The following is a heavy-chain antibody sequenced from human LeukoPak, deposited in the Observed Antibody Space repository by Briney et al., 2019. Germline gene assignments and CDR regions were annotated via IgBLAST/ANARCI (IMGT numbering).Heavy chain of an antibody. CDR1: GGTFSSYA. D-gene: IGHD1-26*01. V-gene: IGHV1-69*13. CDR3: ARNSGVGANYYYYYMDV. CDR2: IIPMFGTA. Sequence: SVRVSCKASGGTFSSYAISWVRQAPGQGLEWMGGIIPMFGTANYAQKFQGRVTITADESTSTAYMELSSLRSEDTAVYYCARNSGVGANYYYYYMDVWGKGTTVTISS. J-gene: IGHJ6*03.